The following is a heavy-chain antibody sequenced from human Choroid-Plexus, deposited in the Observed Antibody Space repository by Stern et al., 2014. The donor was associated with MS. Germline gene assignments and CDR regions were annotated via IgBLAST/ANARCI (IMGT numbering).Heavy chain of an antibody. CDR1: GFTFGSCE. V-gene: IGHV3-30*18. J-gene: IGHJ5*02. CDR3: AKDRQYLTYFFDH. D-gene: IGHD2/OR15-2a*01. Sequence: MQLVESGGGVVQPGRPLRLSCVASGFTFGSCEMHWVRQAPGKGLEWVAGVSYDGSNKYYADSVKGRFTISRDNSQNTLYMQMSSLRPEDTAVYYCAKDRQYLTYFFDHWGQGSLVTVSS. CDR2: VSYDGSNK.